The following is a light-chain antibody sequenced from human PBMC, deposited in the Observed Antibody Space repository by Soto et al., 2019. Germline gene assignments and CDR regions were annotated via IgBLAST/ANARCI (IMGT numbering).Light chain of an antibody. CDR2: GAS. J-gene: IGKJ3*01. Sequence: EIVLTQSPGTLSLSPGERATLSCRASQSVSSSYLAWYQQKPGQAPRLLIYGASGRATGIPDRFSGSGSGTDFTLTITRLEPEDFAVYYCQQYGSSPLFTFGRGTKVDIK. CDR1: QSVSSSY. CDR3: QQYGSSPLFT. V-gene: IGKV3-20*01.